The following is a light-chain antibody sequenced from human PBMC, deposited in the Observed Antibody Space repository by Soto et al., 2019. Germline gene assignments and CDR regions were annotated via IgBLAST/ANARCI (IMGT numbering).Light chain of an antibody. J-gene: IGLJ1*01. CDR2: DDT. V-gene: IGLV2-14*03. CDR3: NSYTSSSTYV. CDR1: SSDVGGFNY. Sequence: QSVLTQPASVSGSPGQSITISCTGTSSDVGGFNYVSWYQQHPGNAPKLMIYDDTNRPSGVSYRFSGSKSGNTASLTISGLQDEDDAYYYCNSYTSSSTYVFGTGTKLTVL.